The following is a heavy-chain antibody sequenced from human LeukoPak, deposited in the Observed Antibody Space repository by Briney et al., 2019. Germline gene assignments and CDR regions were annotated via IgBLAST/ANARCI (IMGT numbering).Heavy chain of an antibody. CDR1: GFTVSSNC. CDR2: IYSGGST. CDR3: ATGRTYDFWSGSKSWWFDP. V-gene: IGHV3-53*05. Sequence: GGSLRLSCAASGFTVSSNCMSWVRQAPGKGLEWVSVIYSGGSTYYADSVKGRFTISRDNSKNTLYLQMNSLRAEDTAVYYCATGRTYDFWSGSKSWWFDPWGQGTLVTVSS. D-gene: IGHD3-3*01. J-gene: IGHJ5*02.